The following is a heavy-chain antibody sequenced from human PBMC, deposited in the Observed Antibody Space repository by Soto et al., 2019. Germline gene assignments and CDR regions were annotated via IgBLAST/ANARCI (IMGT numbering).Heavy chain of an antibody. D-gene: IGHD6-19*01. Sequence: GALRLSCAASVFTFSDYYMSGIRQAPGKGLEWVSYISSSGSTIYYADSVKGRFTISRDNAKNSLYLQMNSLRAEDTAVYYCARFPDSSGWYHDAFDIWGQGTMVTVSS. CDR1: VFTFSDYY. CDR2: ISSSGSTI. V-gene: IGHV3-11*01. J-gene: IGHJ3*02. CDR3: ARFPDSSGWYHDAFDI.